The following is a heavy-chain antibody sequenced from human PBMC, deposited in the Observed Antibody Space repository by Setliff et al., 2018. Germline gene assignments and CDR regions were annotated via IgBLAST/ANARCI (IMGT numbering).Heavy chain of an antibody. J-gene: IGHJ4*02. V-gene: IGHV1-18*01. Sequence: GASVKVSCKTSGYTFSSYGITWVRQAPGQGLEWLGWISAHSGDTDYAQKFQGRVTMTTDTSTSTAYMELRSLRSDDTAVYYCARINFYVSSGYYYAPDYWGQGTLVTVSS. CDR3: ARINFYVSSGYYYAPDY. CDR2: ISAHSGDT. CDR1: GYTFSSYG. D-gene: IGHD3-22*01.